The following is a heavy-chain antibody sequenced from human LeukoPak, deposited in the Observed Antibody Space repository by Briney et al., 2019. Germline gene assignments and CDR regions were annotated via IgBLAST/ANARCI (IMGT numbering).Heavy chain of an antibody. D-gene: IGHD3-22*01. CDR2: IYYSGST. Sequence: PSQTLTLTCTVSGDSISSNDYYWSWIRQHPGKGLEWIGHIYYSGSTYYNPSLKSRVTISVDTSKNQFSLKLSSVTAADTAVYYCARGHRNYDSSGYLRIDAFDIWGQGTMDAVSS. CDR1: GDSISSNDYY. J-gene: IGHJ3*02. V-gene: IGHV4-31*03. CDR3: ARGHRNYDSSGYLRIDAFDI.